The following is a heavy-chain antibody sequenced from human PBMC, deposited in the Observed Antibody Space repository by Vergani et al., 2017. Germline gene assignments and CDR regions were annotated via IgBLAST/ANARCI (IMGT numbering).Heavy chain of an antibody. D-gene: IGHD5-12*01. CDR1: EFSFSGYW. CDR2: IKSDGSIT. CDR3: VRARCSGPCFMSNWFDS. Sequence: EVQLVVSGGGLIHPGGSLRLSCEGSEFSFSGYWMHWVRQSPEKGLVWVSRIKSDGSITNYADSVKGRFTISRDNAKNTLYMEMNSLRGDDTAIYYCVRARCSGPCFMSNWFDSWGQGTLVTVSS. V-gene: IGHV3-74*01. J-gene: IGHJ5*01.